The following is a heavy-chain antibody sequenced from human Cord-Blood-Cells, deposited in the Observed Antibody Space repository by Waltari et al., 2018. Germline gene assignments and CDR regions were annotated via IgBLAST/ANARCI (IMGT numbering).Heavy chain of an antibody. J-gene: IGHJ4*02. CDR2: ISYDGSNK. Sequence: QVPLVEPGGGVVQPGRSLRLSRAASGFTFSSYAMHWVRQAPGKGLEWVAVISYDGSNKYYADSVKGRFTISRDNSKNTLYLQMNSLRAEDTAVYYCAREDYWGQGTLVTVSS. CDR1: GFTFSSYA. CDR3: AREDY. V-gene: IGHV3-30-3*01.